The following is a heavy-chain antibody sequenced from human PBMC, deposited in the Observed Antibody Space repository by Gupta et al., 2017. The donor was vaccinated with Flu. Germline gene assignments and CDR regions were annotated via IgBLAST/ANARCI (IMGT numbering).Heavy chain of an antibody. J-gene: IGHJ4*02. CDR3: AKAAYGSGTYYDGGFHY. CDR1: A. D-gene: IGHD3-10*01. V-gene: IGHV3-23*01. Sequence: AMSWLRQAPGEGLGWVSGISGSVDRTYYADSLKGRFTICRDYSKNTLHLQMNSLRAEDTAVYYCAKAAYGSGTYYDGGFHYWGQGTLVTVSS. CDR2: ISGSVDRT.